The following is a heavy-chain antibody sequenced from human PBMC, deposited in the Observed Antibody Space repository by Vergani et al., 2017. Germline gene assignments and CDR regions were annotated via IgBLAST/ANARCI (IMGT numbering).Heavy chain of an antibody. CDR2: ISNDGSNK. CDR3: ASNPRWGYYDRSGYYYRSYYYYYYMDF. D-gene: IGHD3-22*01. J-gene: IGHJ6*03. V-gene: IGHV3-30-3*01. CDR1: GFTFSSYA. Sequence: QVQLVESGGGVVQPGRSLRLSCAASGFTFSSYAMHWVRQAPGKGLEWVAVISNDGSNKYYADSVNGRFTISRDNSKNTLYLHMNSLRAEDTAVYYCASNPRWGYYDRSGYYYRSYYYYYYMDFWGKGTSVTVSS.